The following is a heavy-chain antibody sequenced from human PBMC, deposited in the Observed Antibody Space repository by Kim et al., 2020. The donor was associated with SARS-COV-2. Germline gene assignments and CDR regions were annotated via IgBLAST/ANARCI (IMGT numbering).Heavy chain of an antibody. CDR1: GGSFSGYY. D-gene: IGHD6-13*01. J-gene: IGHJ4*02. CDR3: ARGIGSSPNYFDY. Sequence: SETLSLTCAVYGGSFSGYYWSWIRQPPGKGLEWIGEINHSGSTNYNPSLKSRVTISVDTSKNQFSLKLSSVTAADTTVYYCARGIGSSPNYFDYWGQGTLVTVSS. CDR2: INHSGST. V-gene: IGHV4-34*01.